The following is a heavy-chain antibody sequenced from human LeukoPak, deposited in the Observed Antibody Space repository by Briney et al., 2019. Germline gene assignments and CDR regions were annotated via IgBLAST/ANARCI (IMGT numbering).Heavy chain of an antibody. D-gene: IGHD1-26*01. V-gene: IGHV4-30-2*01. CDR2: IYHSGST. J-gene: IGHJ3*02. Sequence: PSQTLSLTCTVSGGSISSGGYYWSWIRQPPGKGLEWIGYIYHSGSTYYNPSLKSRVTISVDRSKNQFSLKLSSVTAADTAVYYCARGKSGGVGAREAFDIWGQGTMVTVSS. CDR1: GGSISSGGYY. CDR3: ARGKSGGVGAREAFDI.